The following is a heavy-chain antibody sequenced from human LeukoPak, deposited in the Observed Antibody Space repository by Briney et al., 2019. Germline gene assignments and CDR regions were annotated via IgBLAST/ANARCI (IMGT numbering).Heavy chain of an antibody. Sequence: ASVKVSCKASGYTFTGYYMHWVRQAPGQGLEWMGWINPNSGCTTYAQKFQGRVSMTRDTSISTAYMELSRLGSDDTAVYYCARGPYYYDSSGYNPPHNWFDPWGQGTLVTVSS. CDR3: ARGPYYYDSSGYNPPHNWFDP. CDR1: GYTFTGYY. D-gene: IGHD3-22*01. CDR2: INPNSGCT. J-gene: IGHJ5*02. V-gene: IGHV1-2*02.